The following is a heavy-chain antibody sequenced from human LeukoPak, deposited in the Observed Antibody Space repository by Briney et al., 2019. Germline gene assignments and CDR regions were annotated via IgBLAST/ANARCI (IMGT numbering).Heavy chain of an antibody. D-gene: IGHD1-26*01. J-gene: IGHJ4*02. CDR3: ARGGSGSSGSYYVDFDY. Sequence: GGSLRLSCAASGFTFSSYAMSWVRQAPGKGLEWVSVIYSGGSTYYADSVKGRFTISRDNSKNTLYLQMNSLRAEDTAVYYCARGGSGSSGSYYVDFDYWGQGTLVTVSS. CDR2: IYSGGST. V-gene: IGHV3-53*01. CDR1: GFTFSSYA.